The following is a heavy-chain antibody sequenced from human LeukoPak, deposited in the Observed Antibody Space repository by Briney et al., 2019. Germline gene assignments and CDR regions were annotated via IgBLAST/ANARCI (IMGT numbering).Heavy chain of an antibody. J-gene: IGHJ3*02. CDR1: GGSISSGSYY. D-gene: IGHD1-26*01. CDR2: IYTSGST. Sequence: PSETLSLTCTVSGGSISSGSYYWSWIRQPAGKGLEWIGRIYTSGSTNYNPSLKGRVTISVDTSKNQFSLKLSSVTAADTAVYYCAGGRETQDAFDIWGQGTMVTVSS. V-gene: IGHV4-61*02. CDR3: AGGRETQDAFDI.